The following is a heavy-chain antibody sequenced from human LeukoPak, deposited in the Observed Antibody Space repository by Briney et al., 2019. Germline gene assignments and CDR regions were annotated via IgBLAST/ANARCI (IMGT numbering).Heavy chain of an antibody. CDR1: GYTFTSYY. Sequence: ASVKVSCEASGYTFTSYYMHWVRQAPGQGLEWMGIINPSGGSTSYAQKFQGRVTMTRDTSISTAYMELSRLRSDDTAVYYCARGGLGIAAAGNGYYYYYYMDVWGKGTTVTVSS. CDR3: ARGGLGIAAAGNGYYYYYYMDV. D-gene: IGHD6-13*01. CDR2: INPSGGST. V-gene: IGHV1-46*01. J-gene: IGHJ6*03.